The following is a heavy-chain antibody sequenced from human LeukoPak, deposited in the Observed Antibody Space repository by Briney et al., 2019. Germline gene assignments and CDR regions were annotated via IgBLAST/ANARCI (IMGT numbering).Heavy chain of an antibody. CDR1: GFTFSSYA. CDR2: ISGSGGST. D-gene: IGHD3-9*01. CDR3: AKDPRITIPYGMDV. V-gene: IGHV3-23*01. J-gene: IGHJ6*02. Sequence: PGGSLRLSCAASGFTFSSYAMSWVRQAPGKGLGWVSAISGSGGSTYYADSVKGRFTISRDNSKNTLYLQMNSLRAEDTAVYYCAKDPRITIPYGMDVWGQGTTVTVSS.